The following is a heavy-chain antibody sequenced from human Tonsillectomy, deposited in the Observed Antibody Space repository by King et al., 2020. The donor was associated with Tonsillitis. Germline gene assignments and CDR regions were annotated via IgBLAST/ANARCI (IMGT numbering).Heavy chain of an antibody. CDR1: GGSISNYY. V-gene: IGHV4-59*08. D-gene: IGHD3-22*01. J-gene: IGHJ2*01. CDR2: IYYSGST. Sequence: VQLQEPGPGLVKPSETLSLTCTVSGGSISNYYWSWIRQPPGKGLEWIGYIYYSGSTNYNPSLKSRVTISVDTSKNQFSLKLSSVTAADTAVYYCARRRAYDSSGYFLGWYFDLWGRGTLVTVSS. CDR3: ARRRAYDSSGYFLGWYFDL.